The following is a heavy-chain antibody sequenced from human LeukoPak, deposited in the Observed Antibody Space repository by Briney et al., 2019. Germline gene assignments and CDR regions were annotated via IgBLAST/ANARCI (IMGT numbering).Heavy chain of an antibody. CDR2: IYYSGST. Sequence: PSETLSLTCTVSGGSISSYYWSWIRQPPGKGLEWIGYIYYSGSTNYNPSLKSRVTISVDTSKNQFSLKLSSVTAADTAVYYCARDFSQNYYDSSGYGYWGQGTPVTVSS. CDR3: ARDFSQNYYDSSGYGY. J-gene: IGHJ4*02. V-gene: IGHV4-59*01. CDR1: GGSISSYY. D-gene: IGHD3-22*01.